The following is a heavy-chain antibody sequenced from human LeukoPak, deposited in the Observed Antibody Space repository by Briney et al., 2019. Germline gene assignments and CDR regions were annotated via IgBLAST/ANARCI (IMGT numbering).Heavy chain of an antibody. V-gene: IGHV3-21*01. D-gene: IGHD1-26*01. CDR3: ARESGIMVGDYYYYCMDV. CDR2: ISGGSTYI. J-gene: IGHJ6*03. Sequence: GGSLRLSCTASGFAFSTYDMNWVRQAPGKGLEWVSYISGGSTYIYYTDSVKGRFTISRDNAKNSLNLQMESLSAEDTAVYYCARESGIMVGDYYYYCMDVWGIGTTVTVSS. CDR1: GFAFSTYD.